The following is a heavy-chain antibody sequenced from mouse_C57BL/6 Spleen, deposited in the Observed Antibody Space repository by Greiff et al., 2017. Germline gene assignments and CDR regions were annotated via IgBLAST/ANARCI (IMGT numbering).Heavy chain of an antibody. CDR2: IDPETGGT. CDR1: GYTFTDYE. CDR3: TRGAIYYGNLDY. J-gene: IGHJ2*01. D-gene: IGHD2-1*01. V-gene: IGHV1-15*01. Sequence: QVQLQQSGAELVRPGASVTLSCKASGYTFTDYEMHWVKQTPVHGLEWIGAIDPETGGTAYNQKFKGKAILTADKSSSTAYMERRSLTSEDSAVYYCTRGAIYYGNLDYWGQGTTLTVSS.